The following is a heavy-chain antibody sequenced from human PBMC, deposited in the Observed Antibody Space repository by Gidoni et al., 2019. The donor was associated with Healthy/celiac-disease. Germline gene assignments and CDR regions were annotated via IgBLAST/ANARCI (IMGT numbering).Heavy chain of an antibody. CDR1: GFPFGSYS. V-gene: IGHV3-21*01. D-gene: IGHD1-26*01. CDR2: ISSSRSYI. Sequence: LQLVESGGGLVQPGGSLRFSCASSGFPFGSYSMTWVRQAPGKGLELVSSISSSRSYIYYADSVKGQFTIARDNAKNSLYLQMNSLRAEDTAVYYCARGSSWWELAHFQHWGQGTLVTVSS. J-gene: IGHJ1*01. CDR3: ARGSSWWELAHFQH.